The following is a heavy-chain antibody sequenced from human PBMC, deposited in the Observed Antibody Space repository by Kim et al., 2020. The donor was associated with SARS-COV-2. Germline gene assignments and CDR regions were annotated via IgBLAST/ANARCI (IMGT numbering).Heavy chain of an antibody. D-gene: IGHD1-26*01. J-gene: IGHJ4*02. CDR3: SRAPGSGTYSDY. V-gene: IGHV1-2*02. Sequence: ASVKVSCKASEYAFTGSFFHWVRQAPGQGLKWMGLIDPNSGGTKYAQKFQGRVRMTRDTSITTAYLELSSLTPDDTAVYFCSRAPGSGTYSDYWGQGTLVTVSS. CDR1: EYAFTGSF. CDR2: IDPNSGGT.